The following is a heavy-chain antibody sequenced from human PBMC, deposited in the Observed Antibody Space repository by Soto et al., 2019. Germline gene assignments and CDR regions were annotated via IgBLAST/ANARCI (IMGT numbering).Heavy chain of an antibody. D-gene: IGHD3-22*01. CDR2: ISSNSAYI. CDR3: AKDHPVIEVVKVFEY. J-gene: IGHJ4*02. CDR1: GFTFRSFT. V-gene: IGHV3-21*04. Sequence: GGSLRLSCAASGFTFRSFTMNWVRQAPGKGLEWVSTISSNSAYIYYTDALRGRFTISRDNAKNSLHPQMNSLRAEDTAVYYCAKDHPVIEVVKVFEYWGRGALVTVSS.